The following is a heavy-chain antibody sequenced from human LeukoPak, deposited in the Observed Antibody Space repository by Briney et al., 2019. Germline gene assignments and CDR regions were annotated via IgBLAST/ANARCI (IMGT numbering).Heavy chain of an antibody. V-gene: IGHV3-30*18. CDR2: ISYDGSNK. CDR3: AKDRDSGSFRGALDI. CDR1: GFTFSSYG. J-gene: IGHJ3*02. Sequence: GRSLRLSCAASGFTFSSYGMHWVRQAPGKGLEWVALISYDGSNKYYADSVKGRFTISRDNSKNTLYLQMNSLRTEDTAVYYCAKDRDSGSFRGALDIWGQGTMVTVSS. D-gene: IGHD1-26*01.